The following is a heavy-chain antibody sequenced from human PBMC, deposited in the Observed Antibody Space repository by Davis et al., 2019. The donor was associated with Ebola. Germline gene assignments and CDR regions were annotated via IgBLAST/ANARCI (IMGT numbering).Heavy chain of an antibody. Sequence: PGGSLRLSCAASGFTFTNSAMGWVRQAPGKGLEWVSAFGASGITTYYADSVKGRFTISRDNAKNMLYLQMNSLRLEDTAVYYCVRDRPNSCFDPWGQGTLVTVFS. V-gene: IGHV3-23*01. CDR3: VRDRPNSCFDP. J-gene: IGHJ5*02. CDR2: FGASGITT. CDR1: GFTFTNSA.